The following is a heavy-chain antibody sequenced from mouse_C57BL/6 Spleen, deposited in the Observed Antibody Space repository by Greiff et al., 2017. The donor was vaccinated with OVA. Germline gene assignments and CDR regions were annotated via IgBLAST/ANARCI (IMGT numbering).Heavy chain of an antibody. CDR3: ARNYGSSWDYFDY. CDR1: GFNIKDYY. CDR2: IDPVDGET. Sequence: EVKLVESGAELVKPGASVKLSCTASGFNIKDYYMHWVKQRTEQGLEWIGRIDPVDGETKYAPKFQGKATITADTSSNTAYLQLSSLTSEDTAVYYCARNYGSSWDYFDYWGQGTTLTVSS. D-gene: IGHD1-1*01. J-gene: IGHJ2*01. V-gene: IGHV14-2*01.